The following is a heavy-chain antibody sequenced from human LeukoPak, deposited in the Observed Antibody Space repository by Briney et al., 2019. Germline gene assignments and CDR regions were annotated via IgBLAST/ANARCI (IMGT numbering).Heavy chain of an antibody. D-gene: IGHD3-22*01. V-gene: IGHV1-69*06. J-gene: IGHJ4*02. Sequence: SVKVSCKASGGTFSSYAIRWVRQAPGQGLEWMGGIIPMFGTADYAQKLQGRVTITADKSTSTAYMELSSLRSEDTAVYYCARDIANYYDSSGYLGYWGQGTLVTVSS. CDR1: GGTFSSYA. CDR3: ARDIANYYDSSGYLGY. CDR2: IIPMFGTA.